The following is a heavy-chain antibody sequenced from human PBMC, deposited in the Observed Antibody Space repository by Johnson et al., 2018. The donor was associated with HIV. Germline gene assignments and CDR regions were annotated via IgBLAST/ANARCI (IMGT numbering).Heavy chain of an antibody. CDR1: GFTVNNKY. CDR3: TTDPGEWELLGDGDAFDI. CDR2: IYSGGST. V-gene: IGHV3-66*01. J-gene: IGHJ3*02. Sequence: VQLVESGGDLVQPGGSLRLSCAASGFTVNNKYMSWVRQPPGKGLEWVSVIYSGGSTYYADSVKGRFTISRDDSKNTLYLQMNSLKTEDTAVYYCTTDPGEWELLGDGDAFDIWGQGTMVTVSS. D-gene: IGHD1-26*01.